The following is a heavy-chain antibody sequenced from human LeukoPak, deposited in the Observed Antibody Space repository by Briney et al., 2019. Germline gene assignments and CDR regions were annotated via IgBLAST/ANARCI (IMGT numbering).Heavy chain of an antibody. Sequence: SETLSLTCTVSGDSISSGIHYWNWIRQPAGKGLEWIGRIYTSGSTYYNPSLKSRVTISVDTSKNQFSLKLSSVTAADTAVYYCARVVYGDYYFDYWGQGTLVTVSS. V-gene: IGHV4-61*02. J-gene: IGHJ4*02. CDR2: IYTSGST. D-gene: IGHD2-21*02. CDR3: ARVVYGDYYFDY. CDR1: GDSISSGIHY.